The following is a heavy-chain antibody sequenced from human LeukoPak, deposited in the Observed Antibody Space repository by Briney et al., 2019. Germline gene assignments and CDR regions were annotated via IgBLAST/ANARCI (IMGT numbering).Heavy chain of an antibody. CDR1: GYTFTGYY. CDR2: INPNSGGT. J-gene: IGHJ4*02. Sequence: ASVKVSCKASGYTFTGYYMHWVRQAPGQGLEWMGRINPNSGGTNYAQKFQGRVTMTRDTSISTAYMELSSLRSEDTAVYYCATRHPRYCSGGSCYSRPPPFDYWGQGTLVTVSS. D-gene: IGHD2-15*01. V-gene: IGHV1-2*06. CDR3: ATRHPRYCSGGSCYSRPPPFDY.